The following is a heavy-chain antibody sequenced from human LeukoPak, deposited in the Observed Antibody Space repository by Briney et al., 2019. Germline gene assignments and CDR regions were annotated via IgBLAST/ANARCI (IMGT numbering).Heavy chain of an antibody. J-gene: IGHJ4*02. Sequence: PGGSLRLSCVASGFTFSNYDMSWVRQAPGKGLEWVAVISYDGSNKYYADSVKGRFTISRDNSKNTLYLQMNSLRAEDTAVYYCAREGAAYFDYWGQGTLVTVSS. V-gene: IGHV3-30-3*01. D-gene: IGHD2-15*01. CDR2: ISYDGSNK. CDR3: AREGAAYFDY. CDR1: GFTFSNYD.